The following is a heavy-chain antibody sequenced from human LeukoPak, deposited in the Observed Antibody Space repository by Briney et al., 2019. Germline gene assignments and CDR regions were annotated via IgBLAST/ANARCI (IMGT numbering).Heavy chain of an antibody. CDR1: GFSFSSYS. CDR3: VREGGYDPFEY. V-gene: IGHV3-48*04. D-gene: IGHD5-12*01. J-gene: IGHJ4*02. Sequence: GGSLRLSCAASGFSFSSYSMNWVRQAPGKGLEWVSYISSSNTIYYADSVKGRFTISRNSAKNTLYLQMNSLRVEDTAVYYCVREGGYDPFEYWGQGTLVTVSS. CDR2: ISSSNTI.